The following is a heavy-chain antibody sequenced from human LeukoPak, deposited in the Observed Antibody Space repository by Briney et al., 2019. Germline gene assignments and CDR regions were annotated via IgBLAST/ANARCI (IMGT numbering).Heavy chain of an antibody. J-gene: IGHJ4*02. CDR1: GGSISSGSYY. CDR3: ARGYYDLSLGADY. D-gene: IGHD3-3*01. Sequence: SQTLSLTCTVSGGSISSGSYYWSWIRQPAGKGLEWIGRIYTSGSTNYNPSLKSRVTISVDTSKNQFSLKLSPVTAADTAVYYCARGYYDLSLGADYWGQGTLVTVSS. V-gene: IGHV4-61*02. CDR2: IYTSGST.